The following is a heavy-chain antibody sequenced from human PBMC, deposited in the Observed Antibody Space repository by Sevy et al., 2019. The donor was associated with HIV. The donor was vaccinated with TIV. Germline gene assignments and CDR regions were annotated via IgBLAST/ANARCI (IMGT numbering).Heavy chain of an antibody. CDR2: IYYNGHI. J-gene: IGHJ4*02. CDR3: AGENAWGRGYS. Sequence: SETLSLTCTVSGGSITSLYWNWIRQPPGKGLEWIANIYYNGHITYNPSLKSRVTLSLDTPKNQFSLMLSSVTAADTAMYYCAGENAWGRGYSWGQGTLVTVSS. CDR1: GGSITSLY. D-gene: IGHD1-26*01. V-gene: IGHV4-59*11.